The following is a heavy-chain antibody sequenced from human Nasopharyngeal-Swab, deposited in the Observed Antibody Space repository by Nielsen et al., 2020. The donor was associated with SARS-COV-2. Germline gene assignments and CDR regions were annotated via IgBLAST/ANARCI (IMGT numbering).Heavy chain of an antibody. V-gene: IGHV1-2*06. Sequence: WVRQAPGQGLEWMGRINPNSGGTNYAQKFQGRVTMTRDTSISTAYMELSRPRSDDTAVYYCARILSGYDRYYFDYWGQGTLVTVSS. CDR2: INPNSGGT. D-gene: IGHD5-12*01. J-gene: IGHJ4*02. CDR3: ARILSGYDRYYFDY.